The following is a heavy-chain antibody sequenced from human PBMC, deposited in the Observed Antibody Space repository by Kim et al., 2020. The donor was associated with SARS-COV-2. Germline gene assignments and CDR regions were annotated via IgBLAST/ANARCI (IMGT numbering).Heavy chain of an antibody. CDR3: AKTIAAAATEGYYFDY. V-gene: IGHV3-23*03. CDR1: GFTFSSNT. D-gene: IGHD6-13*01. CDR2: IYAGGTGT. J-gene: IGHJ4*02. Sequence: GGSLRLSCAASGFTFSSNTMSWVRQAPGKGLQWVSLIYAGGTGTYYADSVKGRFTISRDNSKNTLSLQMNSLRAEDTAVYYCAKTIAAAATEGYYFDYWGQGTLVTVSS.